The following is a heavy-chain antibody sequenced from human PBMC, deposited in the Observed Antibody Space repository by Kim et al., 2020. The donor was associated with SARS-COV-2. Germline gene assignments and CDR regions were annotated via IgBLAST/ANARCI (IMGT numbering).Heavy chain of an antibody. J-gene: IGHJ4*02. CDR1: GYTFTGYY. CDR3: ARGVLEWLFPPDYFDY. Sequence: ASVKVSCKASGYTFTGYYMHWVRQAPGQGLEWMGWINPNSGGTNYAQKFQGRVTMTRDTSISTAYMELSRLRSDDTAVYYCARGVLEWLFPPDYFDYWGQGTLVTVSS. D-gene: IGHD3-3*01. CDR2: INPNSGGT. V-gene: IGHV1-2*02.